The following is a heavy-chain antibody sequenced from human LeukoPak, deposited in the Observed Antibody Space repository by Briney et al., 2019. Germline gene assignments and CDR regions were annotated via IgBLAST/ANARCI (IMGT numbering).Heavy chain of an antibody. D-gene: IGHD3-22*01. CDR3: AKSRYYYDSSEAFDI. J-gene: IGHJ3*02. CDR2: ISWNSGSI. Sequence: PGRSLRLSCAASGFTFDDYAMHWVRHAPGKGLEWVSGISWNSGSIGYADSVKGRFTISRDNAKNSLYLQMNSLRAEDTALYYCAKSRYYYDSSEAFDIWGQGTMVTVSS. V-gene: IGHV3-9*01. CDR1: GFTFDDYA.